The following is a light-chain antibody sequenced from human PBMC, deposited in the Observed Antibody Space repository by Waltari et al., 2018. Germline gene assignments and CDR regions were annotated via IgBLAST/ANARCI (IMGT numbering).Light chain of an antibody. CDR1: SSDVGRYNR. CDR2: EVT. J-gene: IGLJ2*01. V-gene: IGLV2-18*02. Sequence: QSALTQPPSVSGSPGQSVTISCTGSSSDVGRYNRVSWSHQPPGTAPKLIIYEVTLRPSGVPDRFSGSKSGNTASLTISGLRADDEADYYCSSYTATSTVLFGGGTKLTVL. CDR3: SSYTATSTVL.